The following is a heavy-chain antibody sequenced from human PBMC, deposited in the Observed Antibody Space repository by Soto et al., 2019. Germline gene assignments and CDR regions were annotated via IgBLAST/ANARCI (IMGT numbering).Heavy chain of an antibody. CDR3: ITDAGSGSYFYYYYGMDV. V-gene: IGHV3-15*07. CDR2: IKSKTDGGTT. CDR1: GFTFSNAW. D-gene: IGHD3-10*01. Sequence: EVQLVESGGGLVKPGGSLRLSCAASGFTFSNAWMNWVRQAPGKGLEWVGRIKSKTDGGTTDYAAPVKGRFTISRDDSKNTLYLQTNSLKTEDTAVYYCITDAGSGSYFYYYYGMDVWGQGTTVTVSS. J-gene: IGHJ6*02.